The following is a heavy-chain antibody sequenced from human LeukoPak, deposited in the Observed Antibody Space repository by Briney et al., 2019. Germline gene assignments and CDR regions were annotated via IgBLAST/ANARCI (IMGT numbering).Heavy chain of an antibody. CDR1: GFTFSSYA. Sequence: GGSLRLSCAASGFTFSSYAMSWVRQAPGKGLEWVSAIGGSGGSTYYADSVKGRFTISRDNSKNTLYLQMNSLRAEDTAVYYCAKSPGYYDSSFDYWGQGTLVTVSS. V-gene: IGHV3-23*01. CDR2: IGGSGGST. J-gene: IGHJ4*02. CDR3: AKSPGYYDSSFDY. D-gene: IGHD3-22*01.